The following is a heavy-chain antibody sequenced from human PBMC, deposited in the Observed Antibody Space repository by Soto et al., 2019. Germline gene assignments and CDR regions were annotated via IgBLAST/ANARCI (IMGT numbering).Heavy chain of an antibody. CDR1: GGTFSSYA. CDR3: ARVVVPAATLYRSSWYVWYYYSGMDV. V-gene: IGHV1-69*13. CDR2: IIPIFGTA. J-gene: IGHJ6*02. Sequence: SVKVSCKASGGTFSSYAIGWVRQAPGQGLEWMGGIIPIFGTANYAQKFQGRVTITADESTSTAYMELSSLRSEDTAVYYCARVVVPAATLYRSSWYVWYYYSGMDVWGQGTTVTVYS. D-gene: IGHD2-2*01.